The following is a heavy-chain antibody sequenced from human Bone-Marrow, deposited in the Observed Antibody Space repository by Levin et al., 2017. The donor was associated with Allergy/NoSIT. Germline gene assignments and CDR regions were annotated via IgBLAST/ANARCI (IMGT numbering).Heavy chain of an antibody. Sequence: SQTLSLTCTVSGGSISSLTYYWGWIRQPPGKGLEWIGSMYYTGSTYYNPSLKSRVTISVDTSKNHFSLRLNSVAAADTAVYYCASPGRYYYDSNDYSDDAFDVWGQGTMVTVSS. CDR1: GGSISSLTYY. CDR2: MYYTGST. J-gene: IGHJ3*01. D-gene: IGHD3-22*01. V-gene: IGHV4-39*02. CDR3: ASPGRYYYDSNDYSDDAFDV.